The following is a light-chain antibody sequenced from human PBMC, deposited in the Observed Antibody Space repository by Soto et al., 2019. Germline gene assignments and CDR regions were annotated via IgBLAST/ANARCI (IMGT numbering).Light chain of an antibody. Sequence: QSALAQPASVSGSPGQSITISCTGTSSTVGGFSVVSWYQQHPGKAPKVIIYEGIKRPSGVSNRFSGSNSGSTASLTISGLQAEDEADYYCCSYVGATTYVFGTGTKVTVL. J-gene: IGLJ1*01. CDR2: EGI. V-gene: IGLV2-23*01. CDR1: SSTVGGFSV. CDR3: CSYVGATTYV.